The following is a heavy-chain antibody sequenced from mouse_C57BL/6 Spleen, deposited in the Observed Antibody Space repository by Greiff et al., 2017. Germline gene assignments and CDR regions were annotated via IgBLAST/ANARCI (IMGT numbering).Heavy chain of an antibody. CDR2: ISDGGSYT. CDR1: GFTFSSYA. V-gene: IGHV5-4*01. D-gene: IGHD1-1*01. CDR3: AKFITTVVAPGDY. Sequence: VESGGGLVKPGGSLKLSCAASGFTFSSYAMSWVRQTPEKRLEWVATISDGGSYTYYPDNVKGRFTISRDNAKNNLYLQMSHLKSEDTAMYYCAKFITTVVAPGDYWGQGTSVTVSS. J-gene: IGHJ4*01.